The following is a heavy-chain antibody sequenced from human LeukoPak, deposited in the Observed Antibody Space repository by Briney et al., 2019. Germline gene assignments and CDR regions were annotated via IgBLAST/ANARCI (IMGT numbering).Heavy chain of an antibody. CDR1: GFTFSSYG. CDR2: IWYDGSNK. D-gene: IGHD3-9*01. J-gene: IGHJ4*02. CDR3: ARLRYFDWAIDY. V-gene: IGHV3-33*01. Sequence: PGRSLRLSCAASGFTFSSYGMHWVRQAPGKGLEWVAVIWYDGSNKYYADSVKGRFTISRDNSKNTLYLQMNSLRAEDTAVYYCARLRYFDWAIDYWGQGTLVTVSS.